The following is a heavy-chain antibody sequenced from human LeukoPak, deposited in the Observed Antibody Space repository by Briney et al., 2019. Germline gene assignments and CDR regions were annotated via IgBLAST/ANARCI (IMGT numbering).Heavy chain of an antibody. J-gene: IGHJ4*02. CDR1: GFTFSDYY. D-gene: IGHD3-22*01. Sequence: TGGSLRLSCAASGFTFSDYYMSWIRQAPGKGLEWVSYISSSGGTIYYADSVKGRFTISRDNAKNSLYLQMNSLRAEDTAVYYCARDQNGYYDSSGYYDYWGQGTLVTVSS. CDR3: ARDQNGYYDSSGYYDY. V-gene: IGHV3-11*01. CDR2: ISSSGGTI.